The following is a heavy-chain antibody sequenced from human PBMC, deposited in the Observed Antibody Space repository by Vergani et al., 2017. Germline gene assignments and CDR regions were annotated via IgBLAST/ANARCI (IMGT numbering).Heavy chain of an antibody. D-gene: IGHD1-1*01. CDR2: IISIFGTA. V-gene: IGHV1-69*01. CDR3: ARGRTKVNWNVRRESGGYYCYYMDG. CDR1: VGTFSSYA. J-gene: IGHJ6*03. Sequence: QVQLVQSGAEVKKPGSSVKVSCKASVGTFSSYAISWVRQAPGQGLEWMGGIISIFGTANYAQKFQGRVTITADESTSTAYMELSSLRSEDTAVYYCARGRTKVNWNVRRESGGYYCYYMDGWGKGTTVTVSS.